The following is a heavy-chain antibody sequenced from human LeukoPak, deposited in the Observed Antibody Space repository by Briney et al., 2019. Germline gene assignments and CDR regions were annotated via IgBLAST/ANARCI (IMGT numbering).Heavy chain of an antibody. CDR1: GGSISSYY. Sequence: SETLSLTCTVSGGSISSYYWSWIRQPAGKGLEWIGRIYTSGSTNYNPSLKSRVTMSVDTSKNQFSLKLSSVTAADTAVYYCARELYYYGSGTYHPDYWGQGTLVTVSS. J-gene: IGHJ4*02. CDR2: IYTSGST. D-gene: IGHD3-10*01. V-gene: IGHV4-4*07. CDR3: ARELYYYGSGTYHPDY.